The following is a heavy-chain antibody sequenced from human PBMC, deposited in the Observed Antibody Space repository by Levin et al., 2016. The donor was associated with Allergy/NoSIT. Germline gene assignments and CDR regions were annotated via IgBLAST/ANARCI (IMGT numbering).Heavy chain of an antibody. Sequence: GGSLRLSCAASGFTFSSYAIKWVRQAPGKGLEWVSGISGSGRSTYHTDSVKGRFTISRDNSKNTLYLQMNSLRAEDTAVYYCAKDWPYYDSSGPSPPYWGQGTLVTVSS. CDR2: ISGSGRST. V-gene: IGHV3-23*01. D-gene: IGHD3-22*01. CDR1: GFTFSSYA. CDR3: AKDWPYYDSSGPSPPY. J-gene: IGHJ4*02.